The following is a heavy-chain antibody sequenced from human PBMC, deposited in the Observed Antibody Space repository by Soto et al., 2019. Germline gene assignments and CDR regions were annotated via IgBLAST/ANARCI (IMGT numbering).Heavy chain of an antibody. CDR3: ARVTIVVVPAAIGEQLWFDP. CDR2: IYYSGST. CDR1: GGSISSGGYY. Sequence: SETLSLTCTVSGGSISSGGYYWSWIRQHPGKGLEWIGYIYYSGSTYYNPSLKSRVTISVDTSKNQFSLKLSSVTAADTAVYYCARVTIVVVPAAIGEQLWFDPWGQGTLVTISS. V-gene: IGHV4-31*03. D-gene: IGHD2-2*01. J-gene: IGHJ5*02.